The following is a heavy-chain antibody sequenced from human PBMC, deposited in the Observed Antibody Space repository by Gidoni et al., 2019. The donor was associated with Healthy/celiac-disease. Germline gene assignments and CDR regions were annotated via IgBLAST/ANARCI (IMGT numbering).Heavy chain of an antibody. CDR1: GFTLGGYA. Sequence: EVQLVESGGGLVQPGGSLGLPCAASGFTLGGYAMSWVRQAPGKGLEWVSAISGSGGSTYYADSVKGRFTISRDNSKNTLYLQMNSLRAEDTAVYYCAKGLSGLFLSGCMDVWGKGTTVTVSS. J-gene: IGHJ6*03. CDR2: ISGSGGST. D-gene: IGHD3-10*01. CDR3: AKGLSGLFLSGCMDV. V-gene: IGHV3-23*04.